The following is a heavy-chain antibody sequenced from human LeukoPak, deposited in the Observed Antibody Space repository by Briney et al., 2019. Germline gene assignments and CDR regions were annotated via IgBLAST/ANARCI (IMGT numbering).Heavy chain of an antibody. CDR1: GFTFSSYE. CDR2: ITTTDTTK. V-gene: IGHV3-48*03. CDR3: ARGGFVFDI. J-gene: IGHJ3*02. D-gene: IGHD3-10*01. Sequence: GGSLRLSSAASGFTFSSYEMNWVRQGPGKGLEWISYITTTDTTKYYTDSVKGRFTISRDNAKNSLYLQMHSLRAEDTAVYYCARGGFVFDIWGQGTVVTVSS.